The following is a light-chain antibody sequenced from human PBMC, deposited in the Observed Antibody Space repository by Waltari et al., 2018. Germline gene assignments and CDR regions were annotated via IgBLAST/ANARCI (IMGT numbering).Light chain of an antibody. V-gene: IGLV1-44*01. CDR2: ANT. J-gene: IGLJ3*02. CDR3: AAWDDSLNVWV. Sequence: QSMLTQPPSASGTPGQKVTVSCSGGSSNIGPNTVNWYRQFPGTAPKLLIYANTQRPSGVPDRCSGSKSGASASLDIGGLESGDEAQYFCAAWDDSLNVWVFGGGTKVTVL. CDR1: SSNIGPNT.